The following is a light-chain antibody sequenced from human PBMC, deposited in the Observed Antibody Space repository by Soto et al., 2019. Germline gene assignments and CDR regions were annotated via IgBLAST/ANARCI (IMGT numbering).Light chain of an antibody. Sequence: QSVLTRPPSVSAAPGQTVTISCSGSSSDVGSNYVCWYQQFSGSAPKLLIYETNKRSSGIPDRFSGSKSGASATLAITGLQTGDEADYYCGTRDSSLSADVFGTGTKVTVL. CDR1: SSDVGSNY. CDR3: GTRDSSLSADV. V-gene: IGLV1-51*02. J-gene: IGLJ1*01. CDR2: ETN.